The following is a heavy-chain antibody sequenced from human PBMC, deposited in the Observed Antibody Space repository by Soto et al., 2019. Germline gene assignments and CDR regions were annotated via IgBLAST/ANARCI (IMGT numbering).Heavy chain of an antibody. Sequence: GGSLRLSCRASGFTFSSYSMNWVRQAPGKGLEWVSSISSSSSYIYYADSVKGRFTIPRENAKNSLCLQMNSLRAEDTAVYYCARDLSGPPYRSFYYGMDVWGQGTTVTVSS. V-gene: IGHV3-21*01. J-gene: IGHJ6*02. CDR3: ARDLSGPPYRSFYYGMDV. CDR2: ISSSSSYI. D-gene: IGHD3-16*02. CDR1: GFTFSSYS.